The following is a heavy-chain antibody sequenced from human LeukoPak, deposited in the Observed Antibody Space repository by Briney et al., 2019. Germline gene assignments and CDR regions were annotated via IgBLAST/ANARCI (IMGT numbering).Heavy chain of an antibody. Sequence: PSETPSLTCSVSGGSISGYYWNWIRQPPGKGLEWIGYIYYSGSTNYNPSLKSRVSISGDMSKNQISLKVESVTAADTAVYYCARLRGRSGSYSVDPWGQGTLVTVSS. J-gene: IGHJ5*02. CDR3: ARLRGRSGSYSVDP. CDR1: GGSISGYY. V-gene: IGHV4-59*01. D-gene: IGHD3-10*01. CDR2: IYYSGST.